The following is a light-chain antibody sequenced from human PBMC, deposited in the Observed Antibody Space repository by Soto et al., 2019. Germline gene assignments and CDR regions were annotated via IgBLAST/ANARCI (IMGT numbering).Light chain of an antibody. CDR3: QSYDSSLSGWVV. J-gene: IGLJ2*01. CDR2: GNS. V-gene: IGLV1-40*01. Sequence: QSVLTQPPSVSGAPGQRVTISCTGSSSNIGAGYDVHWYQQLPGTAPKLLIYGNSNRPSGVPDRFSGSKFGTSASLAITGLQAEDEADYYCQSYDSSLSGWVVFGGGTKLTVL. CDR1: SSNIGAGYD.